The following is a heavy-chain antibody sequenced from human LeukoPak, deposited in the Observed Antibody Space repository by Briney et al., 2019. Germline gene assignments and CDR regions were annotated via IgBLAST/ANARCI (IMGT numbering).Heavy chain of an antibody. CDR2: VYYSGSI. CDR3: AREQIGSGRTFDY. D-gene: IGHD6-19*01. V-gene: IGHV4-59*01. Sequence: GSLRLSCAASGFTFSSYSMNWVRQAPGKGLEWIGNVYYSGSITYNPSLKSRVTISVDTSQNQFSLKLSSVTAADTAVYYCAREQIGSGRTFDYWGQGTLVTVSS. J-gene: IGHJ4*02. CDR1: GFTFSSYS.